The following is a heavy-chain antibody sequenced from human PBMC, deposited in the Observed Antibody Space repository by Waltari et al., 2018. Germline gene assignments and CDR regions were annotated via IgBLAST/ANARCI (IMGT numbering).Heavy chain of an antibody. CDR1: GFTFSSYG. J-gene: IGHJ4*02. V-gene: IGHV3-33*08. D-gene: IGHD6-13*01. CDR2: IWYDGSNK. Sequence: QVQLVESGGGVVQPGRSLRLSCAASGFTFSSYGMHWVRQAPGKGLEWVAVIWYDGSNKYYADSVKGRFTISRDKSKNTLYLQMNSLRAEDTAMYYCASNPPGIAAAGAFDYWGQGTLVTVSS. CDR3: ASNPPGIAAAGAFDY.